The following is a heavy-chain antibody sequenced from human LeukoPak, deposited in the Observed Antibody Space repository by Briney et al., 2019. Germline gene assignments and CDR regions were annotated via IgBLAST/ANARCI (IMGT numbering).Heavy chain of an antibody. D-gene: IGHD6-19*01. Sequence: SETLSLTCAVSGYSITSGYYWGWIRQTPGKGLKWIATTYHNGRAYYNPSLKSRVTISVDASKNQFSLSLRSVTAADTAVYYSTRVGWDVPSYFQYWGQGTLVTVSS. CDR3: TRVGWDVPSYFQY. V-gene: IGHV4-38-2*01. CDR1: GYSITSGYY. J-gene: IGHJ4*02. CDR2: TYHNGRA.